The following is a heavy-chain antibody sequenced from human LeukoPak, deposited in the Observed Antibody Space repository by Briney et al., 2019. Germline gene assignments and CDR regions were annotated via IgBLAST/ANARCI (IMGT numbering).Heavy chain of an antibody. D-gene: IGHD3-22*01. CDR1: GYTFTAYY. CDR2: INPDNGDT. J-gene: IGHJ4*02. Sequence: ASVKVSCKASGYTFTAYYMHWVRQAPGQGLEWMGWINPDNGDTNYAQKFQGRVTMTRDTSISTAYMELSRLRSDDTAVYYCARPINYYDSSGYYFDYWGQGTLVTVSS. V-gene: IGHV1-2*02. CDR3: ARPINYYDSSGYYFDY.